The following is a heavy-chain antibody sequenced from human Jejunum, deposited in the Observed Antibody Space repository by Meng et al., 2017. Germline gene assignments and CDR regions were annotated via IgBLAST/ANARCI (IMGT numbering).Heavy chain of an antibody. V-gene: IGHV3-23*01. D-gene: IGHD6-19*01. J-gene: IGHJ4*02. Sequence: EVQLLESGGGLVRPGGFLKLSCAASGFIFTDFAMTWVRQAPGRGLEWVSGISASGGGTYYADAVEGRFTISRDNSKSTVTLQMHNLRPEDTAVYYCAKGKVGVAGPPDDWGQGILVTVLL. CDR2: ISASGGGT. CDR3: AKGKVGVAGPPDD. CDR1: GFIFTDFA.